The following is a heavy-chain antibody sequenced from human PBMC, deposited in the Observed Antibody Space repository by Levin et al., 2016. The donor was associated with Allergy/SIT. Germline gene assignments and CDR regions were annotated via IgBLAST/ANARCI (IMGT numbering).Heavy chain of an antibody. J-gene: IGHJ5*02. D-gene: IGHD3-10*01. Sequence: RQAPGKGLEWIGYIYYSGSTYYNPSLKSRVTISVDTSKNQFSLKLSSVTAADTAVYYCARGRITMVRGVINPTEFDPWGQGTPVTVSS. CDR2: IYYSGST. CDR3: ARGRITMVRGVINPTEFDP. V-gene: IGHV4-31*02.